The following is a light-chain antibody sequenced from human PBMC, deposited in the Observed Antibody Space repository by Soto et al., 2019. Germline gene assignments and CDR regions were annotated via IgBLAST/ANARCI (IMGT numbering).Light chain of an antibody. CDR2: RSN. J-gene: IGLJ3*02. CDR3: AAWDDSLSGWV. CDR1: SSNIGTNY. Sequence: QLVLTQPPSASGTPGQRVTISCSGSSSNIGTNYVYWYQQLPGTAPKLLIYRSNQRPSGAPDRFSGSKSGTSASLAISGLRSEDEADYYCAAWDDSLSGWVFGGGTKLTVL. V-gene: IGLV1-47*01.